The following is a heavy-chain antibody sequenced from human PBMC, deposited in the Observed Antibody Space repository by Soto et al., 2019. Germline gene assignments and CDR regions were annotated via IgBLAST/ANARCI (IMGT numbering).Heavy chain of an antibody. CDR2: INPNSGGT. J-gene: IGHJ3*02. D-gene: IGHD3-22*01. CDR1: GYTFTGYY. Sequence: GASVKVSCKASGYTFTGYYMHWVRQAPGQGLEWMGWINPNSGGTNYAQKFQGRVTMTRDTSISTAYMELSRLRSDDTAVYYCARESNGVLRITMIVVVHSKNDAFDIWGQGTMVTVSS. V-gene: IGHV1-2*02. CDR3: ARESNGVLRITMIVVVHSKNDAFDI.